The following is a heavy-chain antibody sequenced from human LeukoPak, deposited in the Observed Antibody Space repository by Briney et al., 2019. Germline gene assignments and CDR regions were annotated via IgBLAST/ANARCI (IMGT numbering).Heavy chain of an antibody. J-gene: IGHJ6*03. CDR1: GGSFRDYS. D-gene: IGHD2-8*01. Sequence: SETLSLTCAVYGGSFRDYSWTWIRQPPGKGLEWIGEINESGGTNYNPSLMSQVIMSVDTSKSQISLKVSPVTAADTAVYYCARVAYRYSINDWSRTGLGAYPTKYYYYMDVWGKGTTVTVSS. V-gene: IGHV4-34*01. CDR3: ARVAYRYSINDWSRTGLGAYPTKYYYYMDV. CDR2: INESGGT.